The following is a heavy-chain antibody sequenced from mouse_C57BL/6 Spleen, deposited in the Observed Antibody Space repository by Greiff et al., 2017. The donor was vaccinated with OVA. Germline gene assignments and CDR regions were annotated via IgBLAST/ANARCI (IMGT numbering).Heavy chain of an antibody. CDR1: GFTFSDYG. CDR3: AIYYGNLYYFDY. CDR2: ISSGSSTI. J-gene: IGHJ2*01. V-gene: IGHV5-17*01. Sequence: EVQRVESGGGLVKPGGSLKLSCAASGFTFSDYGMHWVRQAPEKGLEWVAYISSGSSTIYYADTVKGRFTISRDNAKNTLCLQMTSLRSEDTAMYYCAIYYGNLYYFDYWGQGTTLTVSS. D-gene: IGHD2-1*01.